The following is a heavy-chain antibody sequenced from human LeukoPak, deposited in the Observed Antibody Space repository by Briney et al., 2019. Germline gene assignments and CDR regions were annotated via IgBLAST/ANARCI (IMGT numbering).Heavy chain of an antibody. CDR3: ARVYCIAGPSDCPTWIQPRAFDY. J-gene: IGHJ4*02. Sequence: ASVKVSCKASGYTFTSYAMNWVRQAPGQGLEWMGWINTNTGNPTYAQGFTGRFVFSLDTSVSTAYLQISSLKAEDTAVYYCARVYCIAGPSDCPTWIQPRAFDYWGQGTLVTVSS. V-gene: IGHV7-4-1*02. D-gene: IGHD5-18*01. CDR1: GYTFTSYA. CDR2: INTNTGNP.